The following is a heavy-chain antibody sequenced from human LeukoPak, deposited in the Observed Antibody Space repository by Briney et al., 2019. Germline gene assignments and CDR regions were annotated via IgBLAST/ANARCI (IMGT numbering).Heavy chain of an antibody. J-gene: IGHJ6*02. CDR3: TKALSGNYPYFYYVMDV. D-gene: IGHD1-26*01. Sequence: GGSLRLSCAASGFTFSSYWMSWVRQAPGKGLEWVANIKQDGSEKYYVDSVRGRFTISRDNAKNSLYLQMNSLRAEDTALYYCTKALSGNYPYFYYVMDVWGQGTTVTVSS. CDR2: IKQDGSEK. CDR1: GFTFSSYW. V-gene: IGHV3-7*03.